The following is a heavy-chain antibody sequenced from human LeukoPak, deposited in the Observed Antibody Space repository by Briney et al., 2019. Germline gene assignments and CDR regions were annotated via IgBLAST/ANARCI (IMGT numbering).Heavy chain of an antibody. J-gene: IGHJ4*02. CDR3: ARRIIVATIDY. CDR2: IYYSGST. D-gene: IGHD5-12*01. V-gene: IGHV4-39*01. Sequence: PSETLSLTCTVSGGSISSSNYYWAWIRQPPGKGLEWIGSIYYSGSTYYNPSLKSRVTISADTSKNQFSLKLSSVTAADTAVYYCARRIIVATIDYWGQGTLVTVSS. CDR1: GGSISSSNYY.